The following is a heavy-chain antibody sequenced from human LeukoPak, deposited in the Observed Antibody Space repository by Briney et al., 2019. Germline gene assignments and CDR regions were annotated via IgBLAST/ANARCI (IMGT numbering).Heavy chain of an antibody. CDR3: ARGHYYGMDV. J-gene: IGHJ6*04. Sequence: PGGSLRLSCAASGFTFSNYSMNWVRQAPGKGLEWVSSISSSSNYIYYADSLKGRFNISRDNAKNSLYLQMNSLRAEDTAVYYCARGHYYGMDVWGKGTTVTISS. CDR2: ISSSSNYI. V-gene: IGHV3-21*01. CDR1: GFTFSNYS. D-gene: IGHD3-10*01.